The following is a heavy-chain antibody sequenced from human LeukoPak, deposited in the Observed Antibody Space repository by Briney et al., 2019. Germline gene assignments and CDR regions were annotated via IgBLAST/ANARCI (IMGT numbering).Heavy chain of an antibody. Sequence: GGSLRLSCAASGFTFSSYSMNWVRQAPGKGLEWVSSISSSSSYIYYAESVKGRFTISRDNAKSSLYLQMNSLRAEDTAVYYCAANYGSGSSPLDYWGQGTLVTVSS. V-gene: IGHV3-21*01. CDR1: GFTFSSYS. CDR3: AANYGSGSSPLDY. J-gene: IGHJ4*02. D-gene: IGHD3-10*01. CDR2: ISSSSSYI.